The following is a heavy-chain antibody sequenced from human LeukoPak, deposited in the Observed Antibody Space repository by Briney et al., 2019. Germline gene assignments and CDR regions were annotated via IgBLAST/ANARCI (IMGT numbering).Heavy chain of an antibody. Sequence: GGSLRLSCAASGFNISTYWMSWVRQAPGKELEWVANIKQDGSEKYYVDSVKGRFTISRDNGKNSMYLQMNSLRAEDTAVYYCTRWAGGYYDYWGQGTLVTVSS. J-gene: IGHJ4*02. CDR1: GFNISTYW. CDR2: IKQDGSEK. V-gene: IGHV3-7*01. D-gene: IGHD1-26*01. CDR3: TRWAGGYYDY.